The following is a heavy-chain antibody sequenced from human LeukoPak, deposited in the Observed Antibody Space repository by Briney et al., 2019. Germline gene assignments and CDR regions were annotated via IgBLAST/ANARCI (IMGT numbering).Heavy chain of an antibody. Sequence: SQTLSLTCTVSGDSISSGTYYWSWIRQPAGKGLEWIGRIDASGNPNYNPSLRSRLTMSVDTSKNQFSLKLSSVTAADTAVYYCARQDRVYSRTDYWGQGTLVTVSS. V-gene: IGHV4-61*02. J-gene: IGHJ4*02. CDR3: ARQDRVYSRTDY. CDR2: IDASGNP. D-gene: IGHD4-11*01. CDR1: GDSISSGTYY.